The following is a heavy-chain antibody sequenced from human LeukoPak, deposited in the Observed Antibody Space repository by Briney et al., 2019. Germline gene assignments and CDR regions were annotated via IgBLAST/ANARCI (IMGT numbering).Heavy chain of an antibody. Sequence: GSSVKVSCKASGGTFSSYAISWVRQAPGQGLEWMGGIIPIFGTANYAQKFQGRVTITTDESTSTAYMELSSLRSEDTAVYYCAFSMAAFYYYYYYMDVWGRGTTVTVSS. CDR2: IIPIFGTA. D-gene: IGHD6-6*01. V-gene: IGHV1-69*05. CDR3: AFSMAAFYYYYYYMDV. J-gene: IGHJ6*03. CDR1: GGTFSSYA.